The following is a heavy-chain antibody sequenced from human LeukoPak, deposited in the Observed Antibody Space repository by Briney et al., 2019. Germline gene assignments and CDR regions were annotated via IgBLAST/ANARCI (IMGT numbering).Heavy chain of an antibody. CDR1: GYTFTSYD. D-gene: IGHD6-6*01. J-gene: IGHJ6*02. CDR3: ATAPRSIRYYYYGMDV. CDR2: MNPNSGNT. V-gene: IGHV1-8*01. Sequence: ASVKVSCKASGYTFTSYDINWVRQATGQGLEWMGWMNPNSGNTGYAQKFQGRVTMTEDTSTDTAYMELSSLRSEDTAVYYCATAPRSIRYYYYGMDVWGQGTTVTVSS.